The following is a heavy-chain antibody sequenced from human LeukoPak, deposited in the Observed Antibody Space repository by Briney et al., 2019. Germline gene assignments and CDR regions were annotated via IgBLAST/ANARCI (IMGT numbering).Heavy chain of an antibody. J-gene: IGHJ4*02. CDR2: ISYDGSNK. CDR3: ARDSPVPYYYDSSGYADY. V-gene: IGHV3-30-3*01. Sequence: GGSLRLSCAASGFTFSSYAMHWVRQAPGKGLEWVAVISYDGSNKYYADSVKGRFTISRDNSKNTLYLQMNSLRAEDAAVYYCARDSPVPYYYDSSGYADYWGQGTLVTVSS. D-gene: IGHD3-22*01. CDR1: GFTFSSYA.